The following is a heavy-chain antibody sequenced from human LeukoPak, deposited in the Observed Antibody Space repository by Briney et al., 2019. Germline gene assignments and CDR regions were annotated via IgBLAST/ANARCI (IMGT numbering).Heavy chain of an antibody. V-gene: IGHV3-30*02. CDR1: GFTFSSYG. Sequence: GGSLRLSCAASGFTFSSYGMHWVRQAPGKGLEWVAFIRYDGSNKYYADSVKGRFTISRDNSKNTLYLQMNSLRAEDTAVYYCARADYGDYVSWFDPWGQGTLVTVSS. CDR2: IRYDGSNK. CDR3: ARADYGDYVSWFDP. J-gene: IGHJ5*02. D-gene: IGHD4-17*01.